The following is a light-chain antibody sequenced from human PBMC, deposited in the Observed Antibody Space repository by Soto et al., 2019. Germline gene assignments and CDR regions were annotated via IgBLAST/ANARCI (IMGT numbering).Light chain of an antibody. CDR2: AAF. CDR3: QPADSFPIH. CDR1: EDINSR. J-gene: IGKJ5*01. Sequence: DIQMTQSPSSVSASVGDSVTISCRASEDINSRLAWYQQKPGNAPKLLIYAAFILQSGVPSRFSGYGSGTDFTLSISSLKPEDFEAYYCQPADSFPIHLGQGTRLES. V-gene: IGKV1-12*01.